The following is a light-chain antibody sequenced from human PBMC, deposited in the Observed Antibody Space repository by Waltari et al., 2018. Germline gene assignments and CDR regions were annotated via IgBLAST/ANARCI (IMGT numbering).Light chain of an antibody. J-gene: IGKJ3*01. CDR1: QTSVSTY. CDR3: QLYGSSPLFT. Sequence: DIVLTQSPDTLSLSPGEPATLPCRASQTSVSTYLTWYQQKPGQAPRHLILSASRRATAIPDGFSGSGSGTDFTLTVSRLEPDDFAVYYCQLYGSSPLFTFGPGTKVEIK. CDR2: SAS. V-gene: IGKV3-20*01.